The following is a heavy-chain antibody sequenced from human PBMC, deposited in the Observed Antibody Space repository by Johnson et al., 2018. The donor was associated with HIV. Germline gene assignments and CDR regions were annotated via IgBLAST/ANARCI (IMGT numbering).Heavy chain of an antibody. CDR2: ISYDGSNK. J-gene: IGHJ3*02. CDR3: ARGGYYLNDAFEI. V-gene: IGHV3-30*04. CDR1: GFTFSSYA. Sequence: QVQLVESGGGVVQPGRSLRLSCAASGFTFSSYAMHWVRQAPGKGLEWVAVISYDGSNKYYADSVKGRFTISRDNSKNTLYLQMNSLRAEDTAVYYCARGGYYLNDAFEIRGQGTMVTVSS. D-gene: IGHD3-3*01.